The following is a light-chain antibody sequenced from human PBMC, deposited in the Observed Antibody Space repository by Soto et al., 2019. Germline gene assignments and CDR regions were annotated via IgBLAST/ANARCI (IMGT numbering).Light chain of an antibody. CDR3: KQYGSSPPT. CDR1: QSVSSSY. V-gene: IGKV3-20*01. J-gene: IGKJ4*01. CDR2: GAS. Sequence: EIVLTQSPGTLSLSPGERATLSCRASQSVSSSYLAWYQQKPGQAPRLLIYGASSSATGIPDRFSGSGSGTDFTLTISRLEPDDFAVYYCKQYGSSPPTFGGGTKVEIK.